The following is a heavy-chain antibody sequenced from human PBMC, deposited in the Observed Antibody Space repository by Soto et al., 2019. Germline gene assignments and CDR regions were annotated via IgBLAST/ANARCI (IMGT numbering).Heavy chain of an antibody. CDR1: GFTFSDHY. Sequence: EVQLVESGGGLVQPGGSLRLSCVASGFTFSDHYMDWVRQAPGKGLEWVGRTRNKANSYATEYAASVKGRFTISRDDSKNSLYLQMNSLKTEDTAVYYCASSLGYCSSTTCHHYYFDYWGQGTLVTVSS. V-gene: IGHV3-72*01. CDR3: ASSLGYCSSTTCHHYYFDY. CDR2: TRNKANSYAT. J-gene: IGHJ4*02. D-gene: IGHD2-2*01.